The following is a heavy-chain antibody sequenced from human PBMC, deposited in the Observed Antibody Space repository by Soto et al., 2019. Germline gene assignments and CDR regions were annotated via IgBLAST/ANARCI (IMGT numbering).Heavy chain of an antibody. CDR1: GFTFSSYA. D-gene: IGHD2-2*01. CDR3: ARTGYCSSTSCPNYYYYGMDV. Sequence: QVQLVESGGGVVQPGRSLRLSCAASGFTFSSYAMHWVRQAPGKGLEWVAVISYDGSNKYYADSVKGRFTISRDNAKNTLYLQMNSLRAEDKAVYYCARTGYCSSTSCPNYYYYGMDVWGQGTTVTVSS. V-gene: IGHV3-30-3*01. CDR2: ISYDGSNK. J-gene: IGHJ6*02.